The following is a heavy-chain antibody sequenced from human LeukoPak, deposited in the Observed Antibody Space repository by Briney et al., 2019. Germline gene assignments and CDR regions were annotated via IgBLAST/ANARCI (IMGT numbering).Heavy chain of an antibody. CDR1: GYPISRGYY. CDR2: NQYNGET. Sequence: SETLSLTCTVSGYPISRGYYLGWIRQPPGKGLEWIANNQYNGETYYNPSLKSRVTISVDTSKNQLSLKLNSVTAADTAVYYCARPQWSEAFEIWGQGTIVTVSS. CDR3: ARPQWSEAFEI. D-gene: IGHD2-15*01. J-gene: IGHJ3*02. V-gene: IGHV4-38-2*02.